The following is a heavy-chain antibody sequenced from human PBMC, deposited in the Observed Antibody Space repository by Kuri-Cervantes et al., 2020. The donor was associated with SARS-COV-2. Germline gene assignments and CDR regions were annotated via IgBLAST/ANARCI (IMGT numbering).Heavy chain of an antibody. Sequence: SETLSLTCTVPGGSISSYYWSWIRQPPGKGLEWIGYIYYSGSTNYNPSLKSRVTISVDTSKNQFSLKLSSVTAADTAVYYCARGGIWFGDQRGMDVWGQGTTVTVSS. CDR2: IYYSGST. CDR1: GGSISSYY. J-gene: IGHJ6*02. CDR3: ARGGIWFGDQRGMDV. D-gene: IGHD3-10*01. V-gene: IGHV4-59*01.